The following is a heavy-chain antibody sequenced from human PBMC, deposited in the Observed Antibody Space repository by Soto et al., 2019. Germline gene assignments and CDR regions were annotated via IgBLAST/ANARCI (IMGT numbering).Heavy chain of an antibody. CDR2: IYYSGST. CDR3: ARETVIIANFFDY. D-gene: IGHD3-10*01. CDR1: GGSISSGGYY. Sequence: QVQLQESSPGLVKPSQTLSLTCTVSGGSISSGGYYWSWIRQHPGKGLEWIGYIYYSGSTYYNPSLKSRVTISADTSKNQFSLKLSSVTAADTAVYYCARETVIIANFFDYWGQGTLVTVSS. V-gene: IGHV4-31*03. J-gene: IGHJ4*02.